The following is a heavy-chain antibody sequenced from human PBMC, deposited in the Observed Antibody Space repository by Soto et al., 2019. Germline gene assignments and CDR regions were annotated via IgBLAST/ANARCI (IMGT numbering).Heavy chain of an antibody. D-gene: IGHD1-26*01. CDR2: IDPSDSYT. V-gene: IGHV5-10-1*01. CDR3: ARNAGELLPNDAFDI. CDR1: GYSFTSYW. Sequence: GESLKISCKGSGYSFTSYWISWVRQMPGKGLEWMGRIDPSDSYTNYSPSFQGHVTISADKSISTAYLQWSSLKASDTAMYYCARNAGELLPNDAFDIWGQGTMATVSS. J-gene: IGHJ3*02.